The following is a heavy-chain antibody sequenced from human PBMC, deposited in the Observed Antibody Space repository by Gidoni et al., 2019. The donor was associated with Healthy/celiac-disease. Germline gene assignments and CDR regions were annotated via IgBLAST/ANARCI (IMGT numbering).Heavy chain of an antibody. D-gene: IGHD6-19*01. CDR3: ARGLGAVAEFDY. Sequence: QVQLQESGPGLVKPSQTLSLPCTVPGGSISSGGYYWSWIRQHPGKGLEWIGYIHYSGSTYYNPSLKSRVTISVDTSKNQFSLKLSSVTAADTAVYYCARGLGAVAEFDYWGQGTMVTVSS. CDR2: IHYSGST. V-gene: IGHV4-31*03. CDR1: GGSISSGGYY. J-gene: IGHJ4*02.